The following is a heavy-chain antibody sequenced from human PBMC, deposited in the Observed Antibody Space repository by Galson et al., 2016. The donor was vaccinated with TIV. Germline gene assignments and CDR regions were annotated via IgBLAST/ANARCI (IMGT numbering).Heavy chain of an antibody. Sequence: PALVKPTQTLTLTCTFSGFSLNTDGMCVNWIRQPPGKALEWLARIDWDDDKSYSPSLKTRLTISKDTSKNQVVLTMTNMDPVDTATYYCARISGYYDRSGQYIPRSFDYWGQGTPVTVSS. J-gene: IGHJ4*02. CDR2: IDWDDDK. CDR3: ARISGYYDRSGQYIPRSFDY. D-gene: IGHD3-22*01. V-gene: IGHV2-70*11. CDR1: GFSLNTDGMC.